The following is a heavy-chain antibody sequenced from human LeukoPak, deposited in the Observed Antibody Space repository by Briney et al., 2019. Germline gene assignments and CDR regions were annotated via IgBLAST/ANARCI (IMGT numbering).Heavy chain of an antibody. CDR3: ARGQMGSSWYGRGYMDV. V-gene: IGHV4-34*01. D-gene: IGHD6-13*01. Sequence: SETLSLTCAVYGGSFSGYYCSWIRQPPGKGLEWIGEINHSGSTNYNPSLKSRVTISVDTSKNQFSLKLRSVTAADTAVYYCARGQMGSSWYGRGYMDVWGKGTTVTVSS. CDR2: INHSGST. CDR1: GGSFSGYY. J-gene: IGHJ6*03.